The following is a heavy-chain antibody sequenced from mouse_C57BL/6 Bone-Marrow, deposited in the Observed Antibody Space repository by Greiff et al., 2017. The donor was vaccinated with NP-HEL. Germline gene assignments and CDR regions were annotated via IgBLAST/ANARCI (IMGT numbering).Heavy chain of an antibody. CDR3: AKEGIYYYYDGYYYAMDY. CDR2: IWGDGST. D-gene: IGHD2-4*01. J-gene: IGHJ4*01. V-gene: IGHV2-3*01. CDR1: GFSLTSYG. Sequence: VMLVESGPGLVAPSQSLSITCTVSGFSLTSYGVSWVRQPPGKGLEWLGVIWGDGSTNYHSALISRLSLSKDHSKRTVFVKLNSLQTYDTATDYCAKEGIYYYYDGYYYAMDYWGQGTSVTVSS.